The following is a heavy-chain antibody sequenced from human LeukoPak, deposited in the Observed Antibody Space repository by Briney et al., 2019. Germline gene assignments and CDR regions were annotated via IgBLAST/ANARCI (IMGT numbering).Heavy chain of an antibody. D-gene: IGHD3-3*01. V-gene: IGHV4-61*02. CDR1: GGSISSGSYY. J-gene: IGHJ4*02. CDR2: IYTSGST. Sequence: PSQTLSLTCTVSGGSISSGSYYWSWIPQPAGKGLEWIGRIYTSGSTNYNPSLKSRVTISVDTSKNQFSLKLSAVTAADTAVYYCARTYYDFWSGYFPYDWGQGTLVTVSS. CDR3: ARTYYDFWSGYFPYD.